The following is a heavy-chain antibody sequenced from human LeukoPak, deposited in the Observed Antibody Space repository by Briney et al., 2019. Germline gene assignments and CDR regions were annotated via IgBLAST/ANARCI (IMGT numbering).Heavy chain of an antibody. CDR2: FYSGGST. D-gene: IGHD5-12*01. V-gene: IGHV4-4*07. J-gene: IGHJ4*02. CDR3: ARVYSGYDLPGSLANYYFDY. Sequence: SETLSLTCTVSGGSIGSYYWSWIRQPAGKGLEWIGRFYSGGSTDYNPSLKSRVTMSVGTSKNQFSLKLSSVTAADTAVYYCARVYSGYDLPGSLANYYFDYWGQGTLVTVSS. CDR1: GGSIGSYY.